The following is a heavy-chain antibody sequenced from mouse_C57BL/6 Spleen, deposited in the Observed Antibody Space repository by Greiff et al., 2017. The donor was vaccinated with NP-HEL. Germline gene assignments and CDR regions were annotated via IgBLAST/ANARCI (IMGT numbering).Heavy chain of an antibody. Sequence: QVQLQQSGPGLVQPSQSLSITCTVSGFSLTSYGVHWVRQPPGKGLEWLGVIWSGGSTDYTAAFISRLSISKDNSKSQVFFKMNSLQADDTAIYYCAKNYYGSSYGYFDVWGTGTMVTVSS. D-gene: IGHD1-1*01. J-gene: IGHJ1*03. CDR2: IWSGGST. CDR3: AKNYYGSSYGYFDV. V-gene: IGHV2-4*01. CDR1: GFSLTSYG.